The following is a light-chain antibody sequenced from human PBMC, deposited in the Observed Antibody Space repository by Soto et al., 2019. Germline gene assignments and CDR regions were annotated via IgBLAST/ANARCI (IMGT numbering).Light chain of an antibody. Sequence: EIVLTQSPGTLSLSPGDRATLSCRASQSLSRSSLAWYQQKPGRAPRLLIYGASSRATGIPDRFSGSGSETDFTLTISRLEPEDFAVYYCQQYGSSPRTFGQGTKVEIK. J-gene: IGKJ1*01. CDR2: GAS. CDR3: QQYGSSPRT. CDR1: QSLSRSS. V-gene: IGKV3-20*01.